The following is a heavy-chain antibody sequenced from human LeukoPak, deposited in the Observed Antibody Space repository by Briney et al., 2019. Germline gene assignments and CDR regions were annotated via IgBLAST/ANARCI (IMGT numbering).Heavy chain of an antibody. J-gene: IGHJ4*02. D-gene: IGHD3-3*01. CDR2: IYYSGST. CDR1: GGSISSGDYY. CDR3: ARGGSYDFWSGYYPGYYFDY. V-gene: IGHV4-30-4*01. Sequence: SETLSLTCTVSGGSISSGDYYWSWIRQPPGKGLEWIGYIYYSGSTYYNPSLKSRVTISVDTSKNQFSLKLSSVTAADTAVYYCARGGSYDFWSGYYPGYYFDYWGREPWSPSPQ.